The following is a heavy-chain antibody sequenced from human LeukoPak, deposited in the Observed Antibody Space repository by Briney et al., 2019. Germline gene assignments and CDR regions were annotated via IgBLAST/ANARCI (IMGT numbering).Heavy chain of an antibody. J-gene: IGHJ4*02. Sequence: GGSLRLSCAASGFTFSTYWMTWVRQAPGKGLQCVANINHDGSEMYYVDSVKGRFTISRDNAKNSLYLRMNSLRAEDTAVYYCANGYTSGYLSYYWGQGTLVTASS. V-gene: IGHV3-7*02. D-gene: IGHD5-18*01. CDR3: ANGYTSGYLSYY. CDR1: GFTFSTYW. CDR2: INHDGSEM.